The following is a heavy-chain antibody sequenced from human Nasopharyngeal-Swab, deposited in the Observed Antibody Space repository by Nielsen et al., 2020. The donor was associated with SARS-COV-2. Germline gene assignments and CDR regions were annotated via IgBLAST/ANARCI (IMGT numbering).Heavy chain of an antibody. CDR1: GFTFENYA. Sequence: GGSLRLSCAASGFTFENYAMYWVRQAPGKGLERVSYISSSGASIYDADSVKGRVTISRDNAENSLYLQMNSLRAEDTAVYYCARVTADFDSGGQGTLVTVSS. J-gene: IGHJ4*02. CDR3: ARVTADFDS. V-gene: IGHV3-48*03. CDR2: ISSSGASI. D-gene: IGHD6-13*01.